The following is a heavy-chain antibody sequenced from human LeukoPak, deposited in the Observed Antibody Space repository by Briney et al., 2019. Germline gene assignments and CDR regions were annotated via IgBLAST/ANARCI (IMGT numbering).Heavy chain of an antibody. CDR1: RFTFSNYA. D-gene: IGHD3-22*01. CDR3: ARKYYYDRSAYYAFDF. CDR2: IGGRGDSI. J-gene: IGHJ3*01. Sequence: QPGGSLRLSCSASRFTFSNYAMTWVRQAPGKGLEWVSVIGGRGDSIYYADSVKGRFTISRDNSKNTLYLQMNSLRAEDTAVYYCARKYYYDRSAYYAFDFWGQGTLVTVSS. V-gene: IGHV3-23*01.